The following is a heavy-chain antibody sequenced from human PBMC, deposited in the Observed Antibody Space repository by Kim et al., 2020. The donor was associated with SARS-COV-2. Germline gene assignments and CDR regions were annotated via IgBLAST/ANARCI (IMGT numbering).Heavy chain of an antibody. D-gene: IGHD3-22*01. V-gene: IGHV4-39*07. CDR3: ARDRGGYYAPFDY. J-gene: IGHJ4*02. Sequence: YDPSLKSRVTISVDTSKNQFSLKLSSVTAADTAVYYCARDRGGYYAPFDYWGQGTLVTVSS.